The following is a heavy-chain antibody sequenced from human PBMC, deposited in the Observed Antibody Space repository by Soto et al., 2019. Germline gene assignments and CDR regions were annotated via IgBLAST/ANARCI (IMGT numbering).Heavy chain of an antibody. CDR2: IYYSGST. D-gene: IGHD5-18*01. J-gene: IGHJ6*02. CDR1: GGSISSYY. V-gene: IGHV4-59*01. CDR3: AIDDLVYTAMVGYYYDGMDV. Sequence: TSETLSLTCTVSGGSISSYYWSWIRQPPGKGLEWIGYIYYSGSTNYNPSLKSRVTISVDTSKNQFSLKLSSVTAADTAVYYCAIDDLVYTAMVGYYYDGMDVWGQGTTVTVSS.